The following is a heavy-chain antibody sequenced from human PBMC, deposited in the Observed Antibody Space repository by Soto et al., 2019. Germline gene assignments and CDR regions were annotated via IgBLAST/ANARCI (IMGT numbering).Heavy chain of an antibody. J-gene: IGHJ4*02. CDR2: ISGSGDTK. CDR3: AKYCSSDVCFDY. V-gene: IGHV3-48*02. CDR1: GFTFSSCS. Sequence: EVQLVESRGGLVQPGGSLRLSCASSGFTFSSCSMNWVRQAPGKGLEWVSFISGSGDTKYYADSVKGRFTISRDNAKNSLSLQMSSLRDEDTGVYYCAKYCSSDVCFDYWGQGTLVTVSS. D-gene: IGHD2-8*01.